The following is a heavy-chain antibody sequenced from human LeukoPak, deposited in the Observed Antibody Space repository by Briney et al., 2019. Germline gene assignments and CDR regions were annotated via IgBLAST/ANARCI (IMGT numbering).Heavy chain of an antibody. V-gene: IGHV2-70*11. CDR3: ARSHDYGDYGSFPFDP. Sequence: SGPALVKPTQTLTLTCTFSGVSLRTSGMCVSWIRQPPGKALEWLARIDWDDDKYCSTSLKTRLTISKDTSKNQVVLTMTNMDPVDTATYYCARSHDYGDYGSFPFDPWGQGTLVTVSS. CDR1: GVSLRTSGMC. CDR2: IDWDDDK. J-gene: IGHJ5*02. D-gene: IGHD4-17*01.